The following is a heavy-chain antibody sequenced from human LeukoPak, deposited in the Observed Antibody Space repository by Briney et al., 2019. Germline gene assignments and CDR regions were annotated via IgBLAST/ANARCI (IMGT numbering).Heavy chain of an antibody. Sequence: PSETLSLTCTVSGGSISTSGYYWGWIRQPPGKGLEWIGTIYYSGTTNYNPSLKSRVAISVDTSKNQFSLKLNSVTAADTAVYYCARGHWGSYRYTRLLDYWGQGTLVTVSS. CDR1: GGSISTSGYY. CDR2: IYYSGTT. D-gene: IGHD3-16*02. V-gene: IGHV4-39*01. CDR3: ARGHWGSYRYTRLLDY. J-gene: IGHJ4*02.